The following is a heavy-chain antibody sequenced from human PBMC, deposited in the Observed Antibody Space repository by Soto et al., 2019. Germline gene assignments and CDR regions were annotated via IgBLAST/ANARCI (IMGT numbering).Heavy chain of an antibody. V-gene: IGHV4-30-4*01. J-gene: IGHJ5*02. D-gene: IGHD3-3*01. CDR1: GGSISSGDYS. Sequence: SETLSLTCTVSGGSISSGDYSWSWVRQSPGKGLEWIGHIYNSGITYYNPSLKSRVVISIDTSRNQFSLRLNSLTAADRAVYFCARGVTVFGLVSRFWFDPWGQGTVXTVSS. CDR2: IYNSGIT. CDR3: ARGVTVFGLVSRFWFDP.